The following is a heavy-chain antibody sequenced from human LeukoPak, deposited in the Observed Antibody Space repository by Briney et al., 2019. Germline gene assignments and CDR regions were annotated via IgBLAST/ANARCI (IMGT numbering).Heavy chain of an antibody. J-gene: IGHJ4*02. CDR2: INLNSGGT. Sequence: ASVKVSCKTSGFTFTGYYIHWVRQAPGQGLEWMGWINLNSGGTGYAQTFQGRVTMTRDTSITTAYVELSRLGSDDRAVYYCARDQATVTTPYFDYWGQGTLVTVPS. CDR1: GFTFTGYY. D-gene: IGHD4-17*01. CDR3: ARDQATVTTPYFDY. V-gene: IGHV1-2*02.